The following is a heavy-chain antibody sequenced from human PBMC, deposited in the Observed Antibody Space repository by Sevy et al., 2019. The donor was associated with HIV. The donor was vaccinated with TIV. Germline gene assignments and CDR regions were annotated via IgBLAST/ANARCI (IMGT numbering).Heavy chain of an antibody. CDR3: ARIPLYSNRVFDY. Sequence: GGSLRLSCAASGFTFSSYWMHWVRQAPGKGLVWVSRINSDGSSTSYADSVKGRFTISRDNAKNTLYLQMNSLRAEDTAVYYCARIPLYSNRVFDYWGQGTLVTVSS. CDR2: INSDGSST. CDR1: GFTFSSYW. J-gene: IGHJ4*02. D-gene: IGHD4-4*01. V-gene: IGHV3-74*01.